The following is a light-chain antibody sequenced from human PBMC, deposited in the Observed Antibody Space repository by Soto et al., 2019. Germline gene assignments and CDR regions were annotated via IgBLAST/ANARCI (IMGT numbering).Light chain of an antibody. CDR2: KAS. Sequence: DIQMTQSPSTLSASVGDRVTITCRASQSISSWLAWYQQKPGKAPKLLIYKASSFESGVPSRFSGSGSGTEFPVTISSLQPDDFATYYCQQYNSYWTFDQGTKVEIK. J-gene: IGKJ1*01. CDR1: QSISSW. CDR3: QQYNSYWT. V-gene: IGKV1-5*03.